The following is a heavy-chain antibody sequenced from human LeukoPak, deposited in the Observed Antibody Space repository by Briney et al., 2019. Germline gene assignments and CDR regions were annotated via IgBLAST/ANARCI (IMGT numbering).Heavy chain of an antibody. D-gene: IGHD6-13*01. Sequence: GGSLRLSCAASGFTFSSYTMNWVRQAPGKGLEWVSSISSSSSYIYYADSVKGRFTISRDNAKDSLYLQMNSLRADDTAVYYCARGRRRSAAAGATPPAPYFDYWGQGTLVTVSS. CDR2: ISSSSSYI. CDR3: ARGRRRSAAAGATPPAPYFDY. CDR1: GFTFSSYT. V-gene: IGHV3-21*01. J-gene: IGHJ4*02.